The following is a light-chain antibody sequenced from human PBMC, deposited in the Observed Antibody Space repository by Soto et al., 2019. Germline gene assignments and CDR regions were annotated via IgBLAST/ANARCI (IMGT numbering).Light chain of an antibody. CDR1: QSVSSN. J-gene: IGKJ4*01. CDR3: QQYNNWPPLT. CDR2: GAS. Sequence: EIVMTQSPATLSVSPGERATLSCRASQSVSSNLAWYQQKPGQAPRLLIYGASTRDTGIPARFSGSGSVTEFTLTISSLQSEDFAVYYCQQYNNWPPLTFGGGTKVEIK. V-gene: IGKV3-15*01.